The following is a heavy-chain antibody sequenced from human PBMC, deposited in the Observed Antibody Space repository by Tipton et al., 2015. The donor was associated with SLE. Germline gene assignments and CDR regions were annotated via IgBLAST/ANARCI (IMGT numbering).Heavy chain of an antibody. Sequence: GSLRLSCAASGFTVSDNYMTWVRQPPGKGLEWVSIFYTGGSSDYADSVKGRFTISRDNSKNTVYLQMKSLRVEDTAVYYCARPPYDGFDIWGQGAMVTVSS. CDR1: GFTVSDNY. V-gene: IGHV3-66*02. CDR3: ARPPYDGFDI. J-gene: IGHJ3*02. CDR2: FYTGGSS.